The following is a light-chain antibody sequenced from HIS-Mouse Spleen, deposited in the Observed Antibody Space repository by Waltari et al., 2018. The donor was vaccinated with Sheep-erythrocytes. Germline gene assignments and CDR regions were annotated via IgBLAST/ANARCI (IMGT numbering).Light chain of an antibody. CDR3: CSYAGSYNHV. J-gene: IGLJ1*01. CDR1: SSDVGGYNY. V-gene: IGLV2-11*01. Sequence: QSALTQSRSVSGSPGQSVTISCTGTSSDVGGYNYVSWYKQHPGKAPKLMIYDVSKRPSGVHDRFSGSKSGNTASLTISGLQAEDEADYYCCSYAGSYNHVFATGTKVTVL. CDR2: DVS.